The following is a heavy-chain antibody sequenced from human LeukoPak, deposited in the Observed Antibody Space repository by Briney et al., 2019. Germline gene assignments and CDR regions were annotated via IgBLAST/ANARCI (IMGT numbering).Heavy chain of an antibody. D-gene: IGHD5/OR15-5a*01. CDR2: ISSSSSYI. CDR3: ARVMSVAYYYYGMDV. J-gene: IGHJ6*02. CDR1: GFTFSSYS. Sequence: GGSLRLSCAASGFTFSSYSMNWVRQAPGKGLEWVSSISSSSSYIYYADSVKGRFTISRENAKNSLYLQMNSLRAEDTAVYYCARVMSVAYYYYGMDVWGQGTTVTVSS. V-gene: IGHV3-21*01.